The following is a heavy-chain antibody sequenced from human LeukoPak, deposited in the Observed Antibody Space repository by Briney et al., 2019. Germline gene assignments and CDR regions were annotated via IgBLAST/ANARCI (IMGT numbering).Heavy chain of an antibody. Sequence: PGGSLRLSCAASGFTFSSYGMHWVRQAPGKGLEWVAFIRYDGSNRYYADSVKGRFTISRDNSKNTLYLQMNSLRAEDTAVYYCAKDKGINLYFDYWGQGTLVTVSS. J-gene: IGHJ4*02. CDR1: GFTFSSYG. CDR3: AKDKGINLYFDY. CDR2: IRYDGSNR. D-gene: IGHD5-24*01. V-gene: IGHV3-30*02.